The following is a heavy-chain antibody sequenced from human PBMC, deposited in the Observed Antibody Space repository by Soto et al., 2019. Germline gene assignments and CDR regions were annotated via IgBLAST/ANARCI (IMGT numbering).Heavy chain of an antibody. D-gene: IGHD6-13*01. J-gene: IGHJ6*02. CDR3: ASFSIAATDPYGMDV. V-gene: IGHV1-18*01. Sequence: QVQLVQSGAEVKKPGASVKVSCKASGYTFTSYGISWVRQAPGQGLEWMGWISAYNGNTNYAQKLQGRVTMTADTSTSTAYMELRSLRSDDTAVYYCASFSIAATDPYGMDVWGQGTTVTVSS. CDR2: ISAYNGNT. CDR1: GYTFTSYG.